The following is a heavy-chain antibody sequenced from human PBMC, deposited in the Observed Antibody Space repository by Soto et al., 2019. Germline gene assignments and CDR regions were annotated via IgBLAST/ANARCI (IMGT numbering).Heavy chain of an antibody. CDR1: GYTFSGFY. CDR2: INPKSGGT. CDR3: ARGDSTDCSNGVCSFFYNHDMDV. J-gene: IGHJ6*02. D-gene: IGHD2-8*01. V-gene: IGHV1-2*04. Sequence: ASVKVSCKASGYTFSGFYMHWVRQAPGQGLEWMGWINPKSGGTSTAQKFQGWVTMTTDTSISTASMELTRLTSDDTAIYYCARGDSTDCSNGVCSFFYNHDMDVWGQGTTVTVSS.